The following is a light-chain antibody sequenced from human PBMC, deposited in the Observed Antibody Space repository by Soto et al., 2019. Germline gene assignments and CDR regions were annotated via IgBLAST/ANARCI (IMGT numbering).Light chain of an antibody. CDR1: QNVNSN. J-gene: IGKJ5*01. V-gene: IGKV3-15*01. CDR2: GAS. Sequence: EVVMTQSPATLSVSPGERATLSCRASQNVNSNLAWYQQKPGQAPRLLIYGASTRATAFPARFSGSRSGTEFTLTISSLQSEDFAVYYCQQYNNWPLTFGQGTRLEIK. CDR3: QQYNNWPLT.